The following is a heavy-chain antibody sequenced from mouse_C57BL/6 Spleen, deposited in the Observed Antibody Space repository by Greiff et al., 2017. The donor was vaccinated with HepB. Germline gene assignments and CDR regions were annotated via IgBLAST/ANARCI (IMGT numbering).Heavy chain of an antibody. CDR1: GYTFTSYW. D-gene: IGHD1-1*01. J-gene: IGHJ2*01. Sequence: VQLQQPGAELVKPGASVKMSCKASGYTFTSYWITWVKPRPGQGLEWIGDIYPGSGSTNYNEKFKSKATLTVDTSSSTAYMQLSSLTSEDSAVYDCARWITTVVATDYWGQGTTLTVSS. CDR3: ARWITTVVATDY. V-gene: IGHV1-55*01. CDR2: IYPGSGST.